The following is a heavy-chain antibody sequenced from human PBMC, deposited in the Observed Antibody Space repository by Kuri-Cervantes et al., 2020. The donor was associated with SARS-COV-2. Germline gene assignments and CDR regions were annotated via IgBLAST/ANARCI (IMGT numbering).Heavy chain of an antibody. V-gene: IGHV3-11*01. CDR3: AKGDYRATLAFFDS. J-gene: IGHJ4*02. CDR2: ISSSGSTI. CDR1: GFTFSDYY. Sequence: GESLKISCAASGFTFSDYYMSWIRQAPGKGLEWVSYISSSGSTIYYADSVKGRFTISRDNAKNSLYLQMNSLRAEDTAKYYCAKGDYRATLAFFDSWGRGTMVTVSS. D-gene: IGHD4-11*01.